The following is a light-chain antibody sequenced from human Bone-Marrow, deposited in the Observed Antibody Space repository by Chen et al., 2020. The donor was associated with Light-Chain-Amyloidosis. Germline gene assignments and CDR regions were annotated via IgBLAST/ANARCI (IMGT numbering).Light chain of an antibody. V-gene: IGLV3-21*02. J-gene: IGLJ3*02. CDR2: DDS. CDR1: NIGSTS. Sequence: SYVLTQPSSVLVAPGQTATIACGGNNIGSTSVHCYQQTPGQAPLRVVYDDSDRPSGIPERLSGSNSGNTATLTISRVEAGDEADYYCQVWDRSSDRPVFGGGTKLTVL. CDR3: QVWDRSSDRPV.